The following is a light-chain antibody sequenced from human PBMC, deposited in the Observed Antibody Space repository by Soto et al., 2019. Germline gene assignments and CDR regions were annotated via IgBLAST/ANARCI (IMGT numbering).Light chain of an antibody. J-gene: IGLJ1*01. V-gene: IGLV2-14*01. Sequence: QSALTQPASVSGSPGQSITISCTGTSSDVGGYNYVSWYQQHPGKAPKLMIYDVSNRPSGVSNRFSGSKSGNTASLTISALQGEDEVYYYCSSYTSSSTLDVFGAGTELTVL. CDR1: SSDVGGYNY. CDR2: DVS. CDR3: SSYTSSSTLDV.